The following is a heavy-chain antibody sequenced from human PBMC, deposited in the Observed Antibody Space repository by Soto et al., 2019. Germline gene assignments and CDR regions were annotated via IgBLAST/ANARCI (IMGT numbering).Heavy chain of an antibody. Sequence: QVQLVQSGAEVRKPGSSLRVSCKAPGGTFSDYAVSWGRQAPGQGLEWMGGIVPRLGSPNYAQKFGGRVTITADTSSSTVYMALSSLPFDDTAVYFCARDRIQLRVGKYSFTDRDVCGHATTIIVSS. J-gene: IGHJ6*01. V-gene: IGHV1-69*06. CDR3: ARDRIQLRVGKYSFTDRDV. D-gene: IGHD5-18*01. CDR2: IVPRLGSP. CDR1: GGTFSDYA.